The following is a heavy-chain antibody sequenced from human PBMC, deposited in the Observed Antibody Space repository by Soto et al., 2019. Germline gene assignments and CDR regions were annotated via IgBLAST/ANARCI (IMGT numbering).Heavy chain of an antibody. V-gene: IGHV3-30*18. CDR1: GFTFSSYG. CDR3: AKDLYSGSLIDY. Sequence: GGSLRLSCAASGFTFSSYGMHWVRQAPGKGLEWVAVISYDGSNKYYADSVKGRFTISRDNSKNTLYLQMNGLRAEDTAVYYCAKDLYSGSLIDYWGQGTLVTVSS. J-gene: IGHJ4*02. CDR2: ISYDGSNK. D-gene: IGHD1-26*01.